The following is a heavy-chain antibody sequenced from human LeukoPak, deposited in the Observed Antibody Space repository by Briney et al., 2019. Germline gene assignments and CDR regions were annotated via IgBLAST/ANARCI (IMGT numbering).Heavy chain of an antibody. V-gene: IGHV4-59*11. CDR3: AAGVPKEYWSGYYMDV. Sequence: SETLSLTCTVSGGSISSHSWSWIRQPPGKGRGWIGYIYSSGSTNYNPSLKSRVTISVDTSKNQFSLKLSSVTAADTAVYYCAAGVPKEYWSGYYMDVRGKGTTVTVSS. J-gene: IGHJ6*03. CDR2: IYSSGST. D-gene: IGHD3-3*01. CDR1: GGSISSHS.